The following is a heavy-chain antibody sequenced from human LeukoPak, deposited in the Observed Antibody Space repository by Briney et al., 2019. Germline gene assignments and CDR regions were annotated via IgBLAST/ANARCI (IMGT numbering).Heavy chain of an antibody. J-gene: IGHJ4*02. V-gene: IGHV3-30*18. D-gene: IGHD3-10*01. CDR2: ISYDGSNK. CDR3: AKDLDGSGSYLDY. Sequence: GRFLRLSCAASGFTFSSYGMHWVRQAPGKGLEWVAVISYDGSNKYYADSVKGRFTISRDNSKNTLYLQMNSLRAEDTAVYYCAKDLDGSGSYLDYWGQGTLVTVSS. CDR1: GFTFSSYG.